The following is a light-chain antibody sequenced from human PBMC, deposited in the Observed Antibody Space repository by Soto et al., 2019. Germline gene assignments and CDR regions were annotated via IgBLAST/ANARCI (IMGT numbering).Light chain of an antibody. CDR3: QQYYSTAWT. J-gene: IGKJ1*01. CDR1: QSVLYSANNKNY. V-gene: IGKV4-1*01. Sequence: DIVMTQSPDSLAVSLGERATINCKSSQSVLYSANNKNYLAWYQQKPGQPPKLLIYWASTRESGVPDRFSGSGSGTDYTIPISSLQAEDVAVYYCQQYYSTAWTFGQGTKVEIK. CDR2: WAS.